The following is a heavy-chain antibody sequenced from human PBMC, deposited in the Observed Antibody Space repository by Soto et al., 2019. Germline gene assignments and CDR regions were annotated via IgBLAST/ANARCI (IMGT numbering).Heavy chain of an antibody. CDR3: ARLVIAASPDFDY. CDR1: GGSISSSSYY. V-gene: IGHV4-39*01. CDR2: IYYSGST. D-gene: IGHD6-13*01. Sequence: SETLSLTCTVSGGSISSSSYYWGWIRQPPGKGLEWIGSIYYSGSTYYNPSLKSRVTISVDTSKNQFSLKLSSVTAADTAVYYCARLVIAASPDFDYWGQGTLVTVSS. J-gene: IGHJ4*02.